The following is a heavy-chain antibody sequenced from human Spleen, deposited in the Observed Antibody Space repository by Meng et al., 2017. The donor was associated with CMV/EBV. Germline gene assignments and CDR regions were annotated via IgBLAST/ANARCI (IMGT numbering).Heavy chain of an antibody. CDR2: IKRDGSEK. CDR1: GFSFDTFS. CDR3: ARGGVVPAV. J-gene: IGHJ4*02. V-gene: IGHV3-7*01. D-gene: IGHD2-2*01. Sequence: GGSLRLSCIASGFSFDTFSMPWVRQAPGKGLEWVASIKRDGSEKHYVDSVKGRFTISRDNAKNSLYLQMNSLRAEDTAVYYCARGGVVPAVWGQGTLVTVSS.